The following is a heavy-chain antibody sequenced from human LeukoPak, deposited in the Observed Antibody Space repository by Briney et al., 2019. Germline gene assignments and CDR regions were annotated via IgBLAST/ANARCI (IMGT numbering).Heavy chain of an antibody. CDR3: ARGPDYYGSGSSRLYYYYYMDV. V-gene: IGHV1-8*01. J-gene: IGHJ6*03. CDR2: MNPNSGNT. CDR1: GYTFTSYD. Sequence: ASVKVSCKASGYTFTSYDINWVRQATGQGLEWMGWMNPNSGNTGYAQKFQGRVTMTRNTSISTAYMELNSLRSEDTAVYYCARGPDYYGSGSSRLYYYYYMDVWGKGTTVTVSS. D-gene: IGHD3-10*01.